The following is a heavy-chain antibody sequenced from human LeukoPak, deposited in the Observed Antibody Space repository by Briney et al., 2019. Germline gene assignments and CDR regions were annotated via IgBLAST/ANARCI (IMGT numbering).Heavy chain of an antibody. CDR2: IYDSGST. CDR1: GCSISSYY. V-gene: IGHV4-59*01. J-gene: IGHJ5*02. D-gene: IGHD3-9*01. CDR3: AREDYNILTGSGDNWFDP. Sequence: SETLSLTCTVSGCSISSYYWSWIRRSPGKGLEWIGYIYDSGSTNHNPSLKSRVTISVDTSRSQFSLKLSSVTAADTAVYYCAREDYNILTGSGDNWFDPWGQGTLVTVSS.